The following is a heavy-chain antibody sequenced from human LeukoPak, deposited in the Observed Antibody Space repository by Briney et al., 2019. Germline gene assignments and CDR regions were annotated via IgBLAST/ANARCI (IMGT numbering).Heavy chain of an antibody. Sequence: ASVKVSCKASGGTFSSYAISWVRQAPGQGLEWMGGFDPEDGETIYAQKFQGRVTMTEDTSTDTAYMELSSLRSEDTAVYYCATDPRGYSYGYGYFDYWGQGTLVTVSS. J-gene: IGHJ4*02. D-gene: IGHD5-18*01. CDR1: GGTFSSYA. V-gene: IGHV1-24*01. CDR2: FDPEDGET. CDR3: ATDPRGYSYGYGYFDY.